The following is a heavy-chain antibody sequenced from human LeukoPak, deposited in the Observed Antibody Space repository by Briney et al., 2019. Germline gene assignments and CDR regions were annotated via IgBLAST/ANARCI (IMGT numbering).Heavy chain of an antibody. V-gene: IGHV3-53*01. Sequence: GGSLRLSCVASGFXVSTNYIGWVRQAPGKGLEWVSFIYSGGSTYYADSVKGRFTISRDNSENTLYLLMNSLRADDTAVYYCARATYSTTWGIGDFDEWGQGTLVTVSS. CDR1: GFXVSTNY. CDR3: ARATYSTTWGIGDFDE. J-gene: IGHJ4*02. CDR2: IYSGGST. D-gene: IGHD3-16*01.